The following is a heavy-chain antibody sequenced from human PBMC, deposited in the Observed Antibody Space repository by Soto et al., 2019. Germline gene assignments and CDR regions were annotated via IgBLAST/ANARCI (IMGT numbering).Heavy chain of an antibody. CDR3: ARDSSNYAFDY. D-gene: IGHD3-10*01. Sequence: SETLSLTCTVSGGSLNNYYWSWIRLAPGKGLEWIGYIYYTGTTKYNASLKSRVTMSVDASNNEFSLKMTSMTAADTAIYYCARDSSNYAFDYWGQGTQVTVSS. J-gene: IGHJ4*02. CDR1: GGSLNNYY. V-gene: IGHV4-59*01. CDR2: IYYTGTT.